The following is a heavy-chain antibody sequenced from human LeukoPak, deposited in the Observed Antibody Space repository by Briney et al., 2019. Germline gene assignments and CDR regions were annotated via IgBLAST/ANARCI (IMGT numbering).Heavy chain of an antibody. J-gene: IGHJ4*02. CDR2: ISSSSSTI. Sequence: PGGSLRLSCAASGFTFSSYSMNWVRQAPGKGLEWVSYISSSSSTIYYADSVKGQFTISRDNAKNSLYLQMNSLRAEDTAVYYCAKTLGLRYFDWFRFDYWGQGTLVTVSS. CDR3: AKTLGLRYFDWFRFDY. D-gene: IGHD3-9*01. CDR1: GFTFSSYS. V-gene: IGHV3-48*04.